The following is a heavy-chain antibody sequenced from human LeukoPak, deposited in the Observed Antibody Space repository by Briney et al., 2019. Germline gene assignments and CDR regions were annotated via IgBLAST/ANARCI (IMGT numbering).Heavy chain of an antibody. V-gene: IGHV3-7*01. J-gene: IGHJ6*02. D-gene: IGHD2-15*01. CDR1: GFTFSSYW. CDR3: ARDREIKLLLYYYYYGMDV. Sequence: GGSLRLPCAASGFTFSSYWMSWVRQAPGKGLEWVANIKQDGSEKYYVDSVKGRFTISRDNAKNSLYLQMNSLRAEDTAVYYCARDREIKLLLYYYYYGMDVWGQGTTVTVSS. CDR2: IKQDGSEK.